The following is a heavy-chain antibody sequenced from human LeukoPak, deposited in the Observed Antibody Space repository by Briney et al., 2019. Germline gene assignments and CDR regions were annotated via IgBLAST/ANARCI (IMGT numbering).Heavy chain of an antibody. D-gene: IGHD3-10*01. V-gene: IGHV4-39*01. CDR3: ATHEYYGSGSDHRFDY. CDR1: GGSISSRTYY. CDR2: IYYSGRT. Sequence: SETLSLTCSVSGGSISSRTYYWAWIRQRPGKGLEWNGSIYYSGRTYYNPSLKSRVTISVDTSKNQFSLKLSSVTAADTAVYYCATHEYYGSGSDHRFDYWGQGTLVTVSS. J-gene: IGHJ4*02.